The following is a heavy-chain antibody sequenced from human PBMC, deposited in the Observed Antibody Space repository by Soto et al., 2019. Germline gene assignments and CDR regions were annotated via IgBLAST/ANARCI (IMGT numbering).Heavy chain of an antibody. CDR1: GFTFSSDW. Sequence: EVQLVESVGGLVQPGGSLRLSCAASGFTFSSDWMHWVRQAAGKGLVWVSRINMDGSSTNYADSVKGRFTISRDNAKNTLYLQMNSLRADDTAVYYCARGPRGLYGNDYWGQGALVTVSS. V-gene: IGHV3-74*01. D-gene: IGHD4-4*01. CDR2: INMDGSST. J-gene: IGHJ4*02. CDR3: ARGPRGLYGNDY.